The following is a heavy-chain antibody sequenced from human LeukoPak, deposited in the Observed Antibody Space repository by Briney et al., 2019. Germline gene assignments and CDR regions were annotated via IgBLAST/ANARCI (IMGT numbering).Heavy chain of an antibody. J-gene: IGHJ4*02. CDR1: GYSISSGYY. CDR3: ARAYYGSGLEFDY. CDR2: IYHSGKS. V-gene: IGHV4-38-2*02. D-gene: IGHD3-10*01. Sequence: SETLSLTCSVSGYSISSGYYWDWIRQPPGKGLEWIASIYHSGKSYYNPSLESRVTISVDTSKNQISLKLRSVTAADTAVYYCARAYYGSGLEFDYWGQGTLVTVSS.